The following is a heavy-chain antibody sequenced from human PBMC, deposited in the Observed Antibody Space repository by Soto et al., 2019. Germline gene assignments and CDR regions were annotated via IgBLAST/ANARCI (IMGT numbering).Heavy chain of an antibody. V-gene: IGHV3-74*01. CDR2: INSDGSST. CDR1: GFTFSSYW. J-gene: IGHJ5*02. D-gene: IGHD3-3*01. Sequence: PGGSLRLSCAASGFTFSSYWMHWVRQAPGKGQVWVSRINSDGSSTSYADSVKGRFTISRDNAKNTLYLQMNSLRAEDTAVYYCARMDYDFWSGYLNWFDPWGQGTLVTVSS. CDR3: ARMDYDFWSGYLNWFDP.